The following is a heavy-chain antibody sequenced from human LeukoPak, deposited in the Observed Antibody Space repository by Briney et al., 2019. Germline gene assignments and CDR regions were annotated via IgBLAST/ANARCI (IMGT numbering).Heavy chain of an antibody. CDR3: ARQDYSSSWYYFDY. D-gene: IGHD6-13*01. J-gene: IGHJ4*02. V-gene: IGHV4-39*01. CDR1: GGSISSSSYY. Sequence: SETLSLTCTVSGGSISSSSYYWGWIRQPPGKGLEWIGSIYYSGSTYYNPSLKSRVTISVDTSKNQLSLKLSSVTAADTAVYYCARQDYSSSWYYFDYWGQGTLVTVSS. CDR2: IYYSGST.